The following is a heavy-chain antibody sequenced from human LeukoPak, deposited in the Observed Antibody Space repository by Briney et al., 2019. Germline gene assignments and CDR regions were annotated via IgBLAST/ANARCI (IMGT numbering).Heavy chain of an antibody. CDR3: AREGGPYRPLDY. Sequence: SETLSLTCTVSGGSINSSSYYWDWIRQPPGKGLEWIGNIYYSGSTYYNPSLKSRVAISVDKSENHISLKLTSVTAADTAVYYCAREGGPYRPLDYSGQGTLVTVAS. CDR2: IYYSGST. CDR1: GGSINSSSYY. V-gene: IGHV4-39*07. J-gene: IGHJ4*02.